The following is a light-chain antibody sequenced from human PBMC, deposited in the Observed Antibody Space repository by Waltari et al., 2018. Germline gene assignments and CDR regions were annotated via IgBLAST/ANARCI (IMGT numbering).Light chain of an antibody. J-gene: IGKJ1*01. CDR1: QSLVFSDGKTY. V-gene: IGKV2-30*01. CDR2: KVS. CDR3: MQTTHWPRT. Sequence: AVMTQSPLSLPVSLGQPSSISCKSSQSLVFSDGKTYLHGFHQRPGQSPRRLIYKVSNRDSGVPDRFSGSGSGTDFTLKISRVEAEDVGVYYCMQTTHWPRTFGQGTKVEIK.